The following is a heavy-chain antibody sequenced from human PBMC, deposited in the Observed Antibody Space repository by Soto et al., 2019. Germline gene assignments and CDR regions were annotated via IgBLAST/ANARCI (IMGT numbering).Heavy chain of an antibody. Sequence: PSETLSLTCTVSGGSISSGGYYWSWIRQHPGKGLEWIGYIYYSGRTNYNPSLMSRVAMSVDTSKNHFSLKLRSVTAADTAVYYCARMYGGYGGGVDYWGQGTQVTVSS. CDR3: ARMYGGYGGGVDY. V-gene: IGHV4-31*03. CDR1: GGSISSGGYY. D-gene: IGHD5-12*01. CDR2: IYYSGRT. J-gene: IGHJ4*02.